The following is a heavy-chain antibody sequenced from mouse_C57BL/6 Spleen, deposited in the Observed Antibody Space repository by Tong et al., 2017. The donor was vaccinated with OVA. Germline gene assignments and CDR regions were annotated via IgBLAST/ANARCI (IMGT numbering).Heavy chain of an antibody. CDR3: TNYLLEGYVDV. CDR1: GYTFTSYW. D-gene: IGHD5-5*01. J-gene: IGHJ1*03. CDR2: INPSSGYT. Sequence: VQLQESGAELAKPGASVKLSCKASGYTFTSYWMHWVKQRPGQGLEWIGYINPSSGYTKYNQKFKGKAILTADKSSSTAYMELRSLTSEDSAVYYCTNYLLEGYVDVWGTGTTVTVSS. V-gene: IGHV1-7*01.